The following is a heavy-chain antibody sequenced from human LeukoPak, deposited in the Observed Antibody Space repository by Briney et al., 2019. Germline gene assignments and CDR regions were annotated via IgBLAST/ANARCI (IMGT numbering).Heavy chain of an antibody. Sequence: GRSLRLSPADSGFTLTDYAMHCVRHAPGKGLRWVTHMSNDGRNKYYAYSVKGRFTISRDSSKNTLYLQMHSLTTDDTAMYYCARDDCSSGICYGDHWGQGTLVTVSS. D-gene: IGHD2-15*01. J-gene: IGHJ4*02. V-gene: IGHV3-30*04. CDR3: ARDDCSSGICYGDH. CDR1: GFTLTDYA. CDR2: MSNDGRNK.